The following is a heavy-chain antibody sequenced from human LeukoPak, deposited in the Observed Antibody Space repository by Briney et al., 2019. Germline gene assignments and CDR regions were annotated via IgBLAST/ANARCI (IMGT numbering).Heavy chain of an antibody. CDR1: GGSISSGDYF. CDR3: AGESPYIYSGYARPFDS. CDR2: LYFSGST. J-gene: IGHJ4*02. V-gene: IGHV4-30-4*01. D-gene: IGHD5-12*01. Sequence: SQTLSLTCTVSGGSISSGDYFWSWIRQPPGKGLEWIGYLYFSGSTYHNPSLESRVTILVDTSKNQFSLRLSFVTAGDTAVYYCAGESPYIYSGYARPFDSWGQGTLVTVSS.